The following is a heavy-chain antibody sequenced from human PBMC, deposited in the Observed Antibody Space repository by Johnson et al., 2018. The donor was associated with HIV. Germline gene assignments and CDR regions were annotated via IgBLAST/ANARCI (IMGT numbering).Heavy chain of an antibody. D-gene: IGHD6-13*01. Sequence: EVQLVESGGGVVRPGGSLRLSCAASGFTFDDYGMSWVRQAPGKGLEWVSGINWNGGSTGYADSMKGRFTISSDNVRHSLYLQMNRLSAEDTALYFCARGKGAAAGLGAFDIWGQGIMVTVSS. J-gene: IGHJ3*02. V-gene: IGHV3-20*04. CDR1: GFTFDDYG. CDR3: ARGKGAAAGLGAFDI. CDR2: INWNGGST.